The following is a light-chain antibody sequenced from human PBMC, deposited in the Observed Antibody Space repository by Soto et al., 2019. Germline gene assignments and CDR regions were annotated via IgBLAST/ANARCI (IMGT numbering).Light chain of an antibody. CDR2: DAS. V-gene: IGKV3-11*01. Sequence: EIVLTQSPATLSLSPGERATLSCRASQSVTSYLAWYQQKPGQAPGLLIYDASNRATGIPARFSGSGSGTDFTLTIRSLEPEDFAVYYCQQRSNWPITFGEGTRLEIK. J-gene: IGKJ5*01. CDR1: QSVTSY. CDR3: QQRSNWPIT.